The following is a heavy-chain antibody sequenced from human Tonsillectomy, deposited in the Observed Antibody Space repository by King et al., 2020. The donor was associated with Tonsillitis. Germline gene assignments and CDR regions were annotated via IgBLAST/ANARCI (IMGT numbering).Heavy chain of an antibody. CDR1: GFTFDSYA. CDR3: AKAYYYDSSGYVDY. V-gene: IGHV3-23*04. J-gene: IGHJ4*02. CDR2: ISGSGVST. Sequence: VQLVESGGGLVQPGGSLRLSCAASGFTFDSYAMSWVRQAPGKGLEWVSAISGSGVSTYYADSVKGRFTISRDNSTNTLYLQMNSLRAEDTAVYYCAKAYYYDSSGYVDYWGQGSLVTVSS. D-gene: IGHD3-22*01.